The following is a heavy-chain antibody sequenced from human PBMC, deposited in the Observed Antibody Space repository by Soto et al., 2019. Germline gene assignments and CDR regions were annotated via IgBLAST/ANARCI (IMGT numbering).Heavy chain of an antibody. V-gene: IGHV3-33*01. CDR3: ARAGIAVAGYYYYYGMDV. CDR2: IWYDGSNK. D-gene: IGHD6-19*01. CDR1: GFTFSSYG. J-gene: IGHJ6*02. Sequence: GSLRLSCAASGFTFSSYGMHWVRQAPGKGLEWVAVIWYDGSNKYYADSVKGRFTISRDNSKNTLYLQMNSLRAEDTAVYYCARAGIAVAGYYYYYGMDVWGQGTTVTVSS.